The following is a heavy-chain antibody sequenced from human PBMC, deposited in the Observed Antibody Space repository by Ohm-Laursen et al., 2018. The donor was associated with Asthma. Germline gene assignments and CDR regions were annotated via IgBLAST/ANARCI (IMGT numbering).Heavy chain of an antibody. D-gene: IGHD1-26*01. V-gene: IGHV3-23*01. CDR1: RFPFSSYS. Sequence: SLRLSCTASRFPFSSYSMSWGPQAPGRGREWVSAISGSGGSTYHADSVKGRFTISRDNSKNTLYLQMNSLRAEDAALYYCARIGPEWELPGREYSLHHWGEGTLVTVSS. CDR3: ARIGPEWELPGREYSLHH. J-gene: IGHJ1*01. CDR2: ISGSGGST.